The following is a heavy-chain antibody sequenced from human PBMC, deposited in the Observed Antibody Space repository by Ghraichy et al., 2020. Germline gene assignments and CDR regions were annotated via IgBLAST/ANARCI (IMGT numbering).Heavy chain of an antibody. J-gene: IGHJ4*02. CDR2: LNIDGTTV. Sequence: GGSLRLSCVGSGFSFTDYWMHWVRQTPGRGLEWVSHLNIDGTTVNYADSVKGRFTISRDNAKNTMYLQMISLTVEDTAVYYCVRSYKDGLRHFDYWGQGTLVTVSS. V-gene: IGHV3-74*01. CDR3: VRSYKDGLRHFDY. D-gene: IGHD1-14*01. CDR1: GFSFTDYW.